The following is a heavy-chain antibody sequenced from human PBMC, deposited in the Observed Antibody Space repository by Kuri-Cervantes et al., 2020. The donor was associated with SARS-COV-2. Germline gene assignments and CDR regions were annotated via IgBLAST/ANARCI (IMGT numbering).Heavy chain of an antibody. CDR2: INHSGST. Sequence: GSLRLSCAVYGGSFSGYYWSWIRQPPGKGLEWIGEINHSGSTNYNPSLKSRVTISVDTSKNQFSLKLSSVTAADTAVYYCALETPYFDHWGQGTLVTVSS. V-gene: IGHV4-34*01. CDR3: ALETPYFDH. J-gene: IGHJ4*02. D-gene: IGHD2-15*01. CDR1: GGSFSGYY.